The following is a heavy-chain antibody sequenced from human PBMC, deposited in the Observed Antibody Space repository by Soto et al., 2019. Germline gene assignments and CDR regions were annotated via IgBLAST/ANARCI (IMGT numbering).Heavy chain of an antibody. CDR2: IYYSGST. CDR1: GGSISSYY. CDR3: ARDRCSSTSCFFDY. V-gene: IGHV4-59*12. J-gene: IGHJ4*02. D-gene: IGHD2-2*01. Sequence: PSETLSLTCTVSGGSISSYYWSWIRQPPGKGLEWIGYIYYSGSTNYNPSLKSRVTISVDTSKNQFSLRAEDMAVYYCARDRCSSTSCFFDYWGQGTPVTVS.